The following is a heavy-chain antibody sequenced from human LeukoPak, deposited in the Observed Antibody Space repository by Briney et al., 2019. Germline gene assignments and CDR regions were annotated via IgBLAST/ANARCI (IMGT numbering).Heavy chain of an antibody. Sequence: GSLRLSCAASGFTFSDYWMSWVRQAPGKGLEWVANIKYHGSDEHYVDSVRGRFTISRDNAKNPLFLQMNSLRAEDTAVYYCARIGGSGTYWDYWGQGTLVTVSS. CDR2: IKYHGSDE. J-gene: IGHJ4*02. D-gene: IGHD3-10*01. CDR3: ARIGGSGTYWDY. V-gene: IGHV3-7*01. CDR1: GFTFSDYW.